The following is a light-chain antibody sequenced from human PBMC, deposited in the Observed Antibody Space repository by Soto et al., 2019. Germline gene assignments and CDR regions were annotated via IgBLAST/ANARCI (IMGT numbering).Light chain of an antibody. CDR3: QQYGGSTWT. V-gene: IGKV3-20*01. CDR2: GAS. J-gene: IGKJ1*01. Sequence: EIVLTQSPGTLSLSPGERATLSCRASQSVSSDFLAWYQQTPGQAPRLLIYGASSRATGIPDRFSGSGSGTDFTLTISRLEPEDFAVYYCQQYGGSTWTFGQGTKVDIK. CDR1: QSVSSDF.